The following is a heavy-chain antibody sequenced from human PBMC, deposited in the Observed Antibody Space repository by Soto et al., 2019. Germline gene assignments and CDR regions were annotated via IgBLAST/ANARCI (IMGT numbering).Heavy chain of an antibody. CDR3: ARLEKWYYNYYGLDV. J-gene: IGHJ6*02. CDR2: IDPGDSST. D-gene: IGHD1-26*01. CDR1: GYSVTTYW. Sequence: PGESLKISCQGSGYSVTTYWISWVRQMPGKGLEWMGKIDPGDSSTNYSPSFRGHITISVDRSINTAHLQFSSLKAADTAVYYCARLEKWYYNYYGLDVWGQGTMVTVSS. V-gene: IGHV5-10-1*01.